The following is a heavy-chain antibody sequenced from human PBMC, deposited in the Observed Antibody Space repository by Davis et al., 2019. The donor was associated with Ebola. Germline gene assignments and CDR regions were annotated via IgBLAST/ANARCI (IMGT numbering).Heavy chain of an antibody. J-gene: IGHJ4*02. CDR3: ARGAYDFLGFDS. V-gene: IGHV3-48*02. Sequence: GESLKISCTASGLSFTIQSMNWVRQAPGKGLEWVAYISSSSYTKYYADSVEGRFTISRDNARNSLYLQMTNLRYEDTAVYYCARGAYDFLGFDSWGQGILVTVSS. CDR2: ISSSSYTK. D-gene: IGHD5-12*01. CDR1: GLSFTIQS.